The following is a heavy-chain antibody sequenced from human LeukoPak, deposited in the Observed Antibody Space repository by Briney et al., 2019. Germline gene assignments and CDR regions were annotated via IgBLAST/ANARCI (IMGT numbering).Heavy chain of an antibody. D-gene: IGHD1-7*01. CDR2: ISGSGKTT. CDR3: ARWRGENYWVDYFDY. Sequence: GGSLRLSCAASGFTFSNYNMNWIRQAPGKGLEWLSYISGSGKTTHYADSVKGRSTISRDNAKNSLYLQMNSLRAEDTAVYYCARWRGENYWVDYFDYWGQGTLVTVSS. CDR1: GFTFSNYN. V-gene: IGHV3-11*01. J-gene: IGHJ4*02.